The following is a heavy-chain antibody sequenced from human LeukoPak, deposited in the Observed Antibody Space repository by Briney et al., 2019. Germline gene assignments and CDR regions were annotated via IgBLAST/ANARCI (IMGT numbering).Heavy chain of an antibody. Sequence: GGSLRLSCAASGFTFRNYGMHWIRQVPGKGLEWVANIKQDGSEKYYVDSVKGRFTISRDNAKNSLYLQMNSLRAEDTAKYYCARDKIVGATNFDYWGQGTLVTVSS. D-gene: IGHD1-26*01. CDR2: IKQDGSEK. CDR3: ARDKIVGATNFDY. V-gene: IGHV3-7*03. J-gene: IGHJ4*02. CDR1: GFTFRNYG.